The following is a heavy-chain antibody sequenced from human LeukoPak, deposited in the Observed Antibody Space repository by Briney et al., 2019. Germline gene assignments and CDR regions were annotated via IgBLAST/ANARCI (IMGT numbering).Heavy chain of an antibody. CDR3: VRQRGVGSWSFDY. CDR2: IYYSGNT. J-gene: IGHJ4*02. CDR1: GGSISSGHYW. V-gene: IGHV4-39*01. D-gene: IGHD2-15*01. Sequence: PSETLSLTCTVSGGSISSGHYWWGWIRQPPGKGLDCIGSIYYSGNTHYNPSLQSRVTVSVDTSKNQFSLKLTSVTAADTAVYYCVRQRGVGSWSFDYWGQGNLVTVSS.